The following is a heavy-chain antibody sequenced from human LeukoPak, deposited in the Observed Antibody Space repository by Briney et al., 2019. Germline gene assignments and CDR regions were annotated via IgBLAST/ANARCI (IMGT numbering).Heavy chain of an antibody. Sequence: GGSLRLSCAASGFTFSSYAMSWVRQAPGKGLEWVSAISGSGGSKYYADSLKGRFTVSRDNAKNSLFLEMNSLRAGDTAVYYCARVEWELYYFDYWGQGTLVTVSS. CDR2: ISGSGGSK. CDR1: GFTFSSYA. V-gene: IGHV3-23*01. D-gene: IGHD1-26*01. CDR3: ARVEWELYYFDY. J-gene: IGHJ4*02.